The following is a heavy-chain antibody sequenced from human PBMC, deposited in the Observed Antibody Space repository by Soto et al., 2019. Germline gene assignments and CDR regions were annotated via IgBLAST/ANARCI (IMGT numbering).Heavy chain of an antibody. D-gene: IGHD1-26*01. CDR3: AKDRLVGATNPFDY. Sequence: GGSLRLSCAASGFTFSSYGMHWVRQAPGKGLEWVAVISYDGSNKYYADSVKGRFTISRDNSKNTLYLQMNSLRAEDTAVYYCAKDRLVGATNPFDYWGQGTLVTVSS. J-gene: IGHJ4*02. CDR2: ISYDGSNK. CDR1: GFTFSSYG. V-gene: IGHV3-30*18.